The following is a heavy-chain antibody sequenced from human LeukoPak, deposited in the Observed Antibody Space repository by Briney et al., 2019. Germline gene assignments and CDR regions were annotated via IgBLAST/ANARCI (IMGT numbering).Heavy chain of an antibody. CDR1: GGSINSYY. CDR3: ARARGISAAVHY. V-gene: IGHV4-59*01. J-gene: IGHJ4*02. CDR2: IYYTGTT. Sequence: SETLSLTCSVSGGSINSYYWTWIRQPPGKGLEWIGYIYYTGTTNYNPSLESRVTMSVDTSNNQFSLKLSSVTAADTAVYYCARARGISAAVHYWGQGTLVTVSS. D-gene: IGHD6-13*01.